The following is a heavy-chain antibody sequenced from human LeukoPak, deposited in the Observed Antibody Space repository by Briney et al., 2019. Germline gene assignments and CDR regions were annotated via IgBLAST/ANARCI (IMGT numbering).Heavy chain of an antibody. V-gene: IGHV4-39*01. CDR3: ARGELPVWVSFRVLTGPQGEGYYMDV. CDR2: IYYSGST. D-gene: IGHD3-9*01. CDR1: GDSISSSRYY. Sequence: SETLSLTCTVSGDSISSSRYYWGWIRQPPGKGLGWIGSIYYSGSTYYNPSLKSRVTISVDTSKNQFSLKLSSVTAADTAVYYCARGELPVWVSFRVLTGPQGEGYYMDVWGKGTTVTVSS. J-gene: IGHJ6*03.